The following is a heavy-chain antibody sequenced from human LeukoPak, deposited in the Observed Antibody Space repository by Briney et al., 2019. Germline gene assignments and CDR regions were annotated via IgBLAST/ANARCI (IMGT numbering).Heavy chain of an antibody. CDR1: GGSISSSSYY. Sequence: KTSETLSLTCTVSGGSISSSSYYWGWIRQPPGKGLEWIGYIYHSGSTYYNPSLESRVTISVDRSKNQFSLKLSSVTAADTAVYYCARDQGGFLGYWGQGTLVTVSS. V-gene: IGHV4-30-2*01. J-gene: IGHJ4*02. CDR3: ARDQGGFLGY. CDR2: IYHSGST. D-gene: IGHD5-12*01.